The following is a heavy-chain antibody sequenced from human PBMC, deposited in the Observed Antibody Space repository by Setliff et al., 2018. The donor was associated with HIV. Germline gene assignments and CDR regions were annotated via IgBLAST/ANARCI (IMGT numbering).Heavy chain of an antibody. J-gene: IGHJ4*02. V-gene: IGHV3-7*01. Sequence: PGGSLRLSCAASGFTFSNYWIIWVRQAPGKGLEWVANINQDGSKKYYVDSVKGRFTISRDNAKNSLYLQMNSLRAEDTAVYYCTKNLYRSPWSPLDYWGQGTLVTVSS. CDR3: TKNLYRSPWSPLDY. CDR1: GFTFSNYW. D-gene: IGHD6-19*01. CDR2: INQDGSKK.